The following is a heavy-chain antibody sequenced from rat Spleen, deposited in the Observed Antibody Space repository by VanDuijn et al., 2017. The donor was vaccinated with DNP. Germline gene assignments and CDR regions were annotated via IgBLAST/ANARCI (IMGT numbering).Heavy chain of an antibody. Sequence: QVQLRESGPGLVQPSQTLSLTCTISGFSFTFYGVSWVRQPPGKGLEWVASISRGGDTHYNSVLKSRLSISRDTSESQVFLKVNSLQTDDTAIYFCSKDSYGYNFDYWGQGVMVTVSS. J-gene: IGHJ2*01. CDR3: SKDSYGYNFDY. CDR2: ISRGGDT. D-gene: IGHD1-9*01. V-gene: IGHV2S12*01. CDR1: GFSFTFYG.